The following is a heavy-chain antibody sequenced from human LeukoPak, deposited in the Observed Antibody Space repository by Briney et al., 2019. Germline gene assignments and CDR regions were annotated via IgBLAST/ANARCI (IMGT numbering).Heavy chain of an antibody. Sequence: GGSLRLSCAASRFTFSSYWMSWVRQAPGKGLEWVANIKQDGSGRYYVDSVKGRFTISRDNAKNSLYLQMNNLRAVDTAVYYCARGPSGGNGFSYWGLGTLVTVSS. CDR1: RFTFSSYW. V-gene: IGHV3-7*04. D-gene: IGHD2-15*01. J-gene: IGHJ4*02. CDR2: IKQDGSGR. CDR3: ARGPSGGNGFSY.